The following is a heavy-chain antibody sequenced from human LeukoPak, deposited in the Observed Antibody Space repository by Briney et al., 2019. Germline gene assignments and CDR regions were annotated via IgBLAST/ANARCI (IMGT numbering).Heavy chain of an antibody. V-gene: IGHV3-23*01. J-gene: IGHJ4*02. CDR2: ISGSGGST. Sequence: GVSLRLSCAASGFTVSSNYMSWVRQAPGKGLEWVSAISGSGGSTYYADSVKGRFTISRDNSKNTLYLQMNSLRAEDTAVYYCTKGTIWLPFDYWGQGTLVTVSS. CDR3: TKGTIWLPFDY. CDR1: GFTVSSNY. D-gene: IGHD5-18*01.